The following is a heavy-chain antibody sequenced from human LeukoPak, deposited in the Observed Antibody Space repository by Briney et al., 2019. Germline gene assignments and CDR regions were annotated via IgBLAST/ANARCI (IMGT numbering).Heavy chain of an antibody. V-gene: IGHV3-23*01. J-gene: IGHJ4*02. Sequence: PGGSLRLSCVASGFTFRRFAMTWVRQAPGKSLEWVSSISASGDNTYYADSVKGRFTISRDNSKNTLYLRMNSLRVEDTAVYFCAKVVVGVTNFFDFWGQGTLVTVSS. CDR2: ISASGDNT. CDR3: AKVVVGVTNFFDF. CDR1: GFTFRRFA. D-gene: IGHD1-26*01.